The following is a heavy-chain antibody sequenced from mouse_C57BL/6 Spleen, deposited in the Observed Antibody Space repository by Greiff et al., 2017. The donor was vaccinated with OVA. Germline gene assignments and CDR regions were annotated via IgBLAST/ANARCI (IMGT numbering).Heavy chain of an antibody. CDR1: GFTFSDYG. Sequence: EVKLVESGGGLVKPGGSLKLSCAASGFTFSDYGMHWVRQAPEKGLEWVAYISSGSSTIYYADTVKGRFTISRDNAKNTLFLQMTSLRYEDTAMYYCARNGYDVAMDYWGQGTSVTVSS. J-gene: IGHJ4*01. D-gene: IGHD2-2*01. CDR3: ARNGYDVAMDY. CDR2: ISSGSSTI. V-gene: IGHV5-17*01.